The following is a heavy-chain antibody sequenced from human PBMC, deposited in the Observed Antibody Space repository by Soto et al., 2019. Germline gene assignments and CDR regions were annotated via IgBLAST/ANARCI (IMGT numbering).Heavy chain of an antibody. CDR3: ARGEDAFFYYGLDV. CDR1: GGSITSSY. Sequence: SVTLSLSCTVSGGSITSSYWSWIRRPPGKGLEWIAYIYDTGISGYTPSTSYNPSLKSRVTMSVDTSKSQFSLKLTSVTAADTAVYYCARGEDAFFYYGLDVWGQGITVTVSS. V-gene: IGHV4-59*01. CDR2: IYDTGISGYTPST. J-gene: IGHJ6*02.